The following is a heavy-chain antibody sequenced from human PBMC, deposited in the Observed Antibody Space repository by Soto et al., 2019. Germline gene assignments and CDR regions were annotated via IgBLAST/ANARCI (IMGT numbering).Heavy chain of an antibody. D-gene: IGHD1-1*01. V-gene: IGHV3-74*01. CDR2: INDDGSST. CDR1: GFTFSMYW. J-gene: IGHJ4*02. CDR3: TRGPRSTSTGTGAF. Sequence: GGSLRLSCAASGFTFSMYWMHWVRQVPGKGPEWVSRINDDGSSTNYADSVKGRFTISRDNAKNTLYLQMDDLRAEDTAVYYCTRGPRSTSTGTGAFWGQGTLVTVSS.